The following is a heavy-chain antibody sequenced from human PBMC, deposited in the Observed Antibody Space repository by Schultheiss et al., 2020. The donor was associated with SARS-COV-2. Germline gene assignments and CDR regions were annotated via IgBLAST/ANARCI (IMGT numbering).Heavy chain of an antibody. CDR2: IIPIFGTA. V-gene: IGHV1-69*06. CDR1: GYTFTSYG. J-gene: IGHJ1*01. D-gene: IGHD1-26*01. CDR3: ARAKEWELFDLQH. Sequence: SVKVSCKASGYTFTSYGISWVRQAPGQGLEWMGWIIPIFGTANYAQKFQGRVTITADKSTSTAYMELSSLRSEDTAVYYCARAKEWELFDLQHWGQGTLVNVSS.